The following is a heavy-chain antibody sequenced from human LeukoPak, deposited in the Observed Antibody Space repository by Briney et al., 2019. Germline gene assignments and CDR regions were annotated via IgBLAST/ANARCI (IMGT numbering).Heavy chain of an antibody. V-gene: IGHV4-59*08. D-gene: IGHD3-10*01. CDR3: ARQLMVRANGGWFDP. CDR1: GGSISSYY. J-gene: IGHJ5*02. CDR2: IYYSGST. Sequence: NPSETLSLTCTVSGGSISSYYWSWIRQPPGKGLEWIGYIYYSGSTNYNPSLKSRVTISVDTSKNQFSLKLSSVTAADTAVYYCARQLMVRANGGWFDPWGQGTLITVSS.